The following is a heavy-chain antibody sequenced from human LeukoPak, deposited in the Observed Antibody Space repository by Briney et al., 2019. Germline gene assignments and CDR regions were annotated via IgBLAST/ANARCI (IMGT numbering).Heavy chain of an antibody. CDR1: GGSISSGGYS. CDR2: IYHSGST. Sequence: SQTLSLTCAVSGGSISSGGYSWSWIRQPPGKGLEWIGYIYHSGSTYYNPSLKSRVTISVDRSKNQFSLKLSSVTAADTAVYYCARGVAAAGTYGYFQHWGQGTLVTVSS. J-gene: IGHJ1*01. V-gene: IGHV4-30-2*01. CDR3: ARGVAAAGTYGYFQH. D-gene: IGHD6-13*01.